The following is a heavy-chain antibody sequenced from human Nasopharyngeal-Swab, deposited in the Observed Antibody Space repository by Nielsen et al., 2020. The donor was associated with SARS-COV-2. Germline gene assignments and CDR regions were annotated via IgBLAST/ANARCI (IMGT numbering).Heavy chain of an antibody. Sequence: ASVKVSCKASGYTFTSYYLHWVRQAPGQGLEWMGIIHPTDGSTSYAQKFEGRVTMTRVTSTSTVYMELNSLRSEDTAVYYCARVLPFRITGTSGMDVWGQGTTVTVSS. J-gene: IGHJ6*02. D-gene: IGHD1-7*01. CDR2: IHPTDGST. CDR1: GYTFTSYY. CDR3: ARVLPFRITGTSGMDV. V-gene: IGHV1-46*01.